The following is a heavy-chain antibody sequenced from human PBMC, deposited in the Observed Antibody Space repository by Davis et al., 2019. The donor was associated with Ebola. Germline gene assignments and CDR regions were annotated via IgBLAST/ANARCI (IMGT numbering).Heavy chain of an antibody. Sequence: PGGSLRLSCAASGFTFSSYAMHWVRQAPGKGLEWVAVISYDGSNKYYADSVKGRFTISRDNSKNTLYLQMNSLRAEDTAVYYCARDYARKFGLDYKGQGTLVTVSS. CDR2: ISYDGSNK. CDR3: ARDYARKFGLDY. J-gene: IGHJ4*02. CDR1: GFTFSSYA. D-gene: IGHD3-10*01. V-gene: IGHV3-30-3*01.